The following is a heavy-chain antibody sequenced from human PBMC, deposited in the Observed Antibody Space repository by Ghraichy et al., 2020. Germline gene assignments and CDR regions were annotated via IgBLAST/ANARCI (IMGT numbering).Heavy chain of an antibody. D-gene: IGHD1-26*01. Sequence: GGSLRLSCAASGFTFSSYSMNWVRQAPGKGLEWVSSISSSSSYIYYADSVKGRFTISRDNAKNSLYLQMNSPRAEDTAVYYCARVLGANHYYGMDVWGQGTTVTVSS. J-gene: IGHJ6*02. V-gene: IGHV3-21*01. CDR3: ARVLGANHYYGMDV. CDR2: ISSSSSYI. CDR1: GFTFSSYS.